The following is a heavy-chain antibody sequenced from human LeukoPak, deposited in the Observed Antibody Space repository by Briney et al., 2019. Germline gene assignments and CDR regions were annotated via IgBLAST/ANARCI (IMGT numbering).Heavy chain of an antibody. CDR3: AKASRGGATRNPFDY. CDR1: GFTCSTYV. D-gene: IGHD1-26*01. Sequence: GGSLRLSCAASGFTCSTYVMSWVRQAPGKGLEWVSAISGRGGSTYYADSVKGRFTISRDNSKNTLYLQMTSLRAEDTAVYYCAKASRGGATRNPFDYWGQGTLVTVSS. J-gene: IGHJ4*02. V-gene: IGHV3-23*01. CDR2: ISGRGGST.